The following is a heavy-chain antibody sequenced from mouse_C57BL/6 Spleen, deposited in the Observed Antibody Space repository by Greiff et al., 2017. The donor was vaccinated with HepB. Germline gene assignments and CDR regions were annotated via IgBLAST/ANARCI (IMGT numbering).Heavy chain of an antibody. CDR2: IRNKANGYTT. D-gene: IGHD1-1*01. J-gene: IGHJ4*01. Sequence: EVKLMESGGGLVQPGGSLSLSCAASGFTFTDYYMSWVRQPPGKALEWLGFIRNKANGYTTEYSASVKGRFTISRDNSQSILYLQMNALRAEDSATYYCARYIPITTVVATDAMDYWGQGTSVTVSS. CDR3: ARYIPITTVVATDAMDY. V-gene: IGHV7-3*01. CDR1: GFTFTDYY.